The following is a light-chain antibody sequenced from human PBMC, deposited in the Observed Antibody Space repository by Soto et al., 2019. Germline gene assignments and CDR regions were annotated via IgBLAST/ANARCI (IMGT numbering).Light chain of an antibody. CDR2: KAS. V-gene: IGKV1-5*03. Sequence: IQMTQSPSTLAASVGDRVTITCRASQSISTWLAWYQQKPGKAPKVLIYKASSLESGVPPRFSGGGSGTEFTLTISSLQPGDFATYYCQQYDSYPYTFGQGTKLEIK. CDR1: QSISTW. CDR3: QQYDSYPYT. J-gene: IGKJ2*01.